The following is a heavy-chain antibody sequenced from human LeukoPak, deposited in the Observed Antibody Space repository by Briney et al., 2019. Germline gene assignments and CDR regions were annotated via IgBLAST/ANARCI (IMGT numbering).Heavy chain of an antibody. Sequence: SVKVSCKASGGTFSSYAISWVRQAPGQGLEWMGGIIPIFGTANYAQKFQGRVTITADESTSTAHMELSSLRSEDTAVYYCASLYYDILTGYQLHYYYGMDVWGQGTTVTVSS. CDR1: GGTFSSYA. CDR2: IIPIFGTA. V-gene: IGHV1-69*13. CDR3: ASLYYDILTGYQLHYYYGMDV. J-gene: IGHJ6*02. D-gene: IGHD3-9*01.